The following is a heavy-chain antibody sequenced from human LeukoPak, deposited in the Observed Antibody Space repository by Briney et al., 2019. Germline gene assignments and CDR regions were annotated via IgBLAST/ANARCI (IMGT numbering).Heavy chain of an antibody. CDR1: GFTFSSYV. D-gene: IGHD6-13*01. CDR3: AKVKKKAGTLDY. CDR2: ISYDGSNK. Sequence: GGSLRLSCAASGFTFSSYVMHWVRQAPGKGLEWVAVISYDGSNKYYADSVKGRFTISRDNSKNTLYLQMNSLRAEDTAVYYCAKVKKKAGTLDYWGQGTLVTVSS. V-gene: IGHV3-30*18. J-gene: IGHJ4*02.